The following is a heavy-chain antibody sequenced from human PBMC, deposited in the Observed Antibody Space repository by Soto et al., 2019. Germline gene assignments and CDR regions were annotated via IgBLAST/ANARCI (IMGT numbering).Heavy chain of an antibody. V-gene: IGHV3-73*02. D-gene: IGHD6-6*01. Sequence: EVQLVESGGGLVQPGGSLELSCAASGFTLSDSSVNWVRQASGKGLEWVGRIASKTESEATVYAASVKGRITVARDDSKNTVYPQMGSLKTEDTAVYYCMSWDASSSAEQWGQGALVTVSS. CDR1: GFTLSDSS. CDR2: IASKTESEAT. J-gene: IGHJ4*02. CDR3: MSWDASSSAEQ.